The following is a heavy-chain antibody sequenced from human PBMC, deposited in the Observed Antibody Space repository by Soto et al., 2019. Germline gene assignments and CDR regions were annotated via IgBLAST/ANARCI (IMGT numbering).Heavy chain of an antibody. D-gene: IGHD1-20*01. CDR1: GGSISSGGYS. V-gene: IGHV4-30-2*01. Sequence: TLSLTCAVSGGSISSGGYSWSWIRQPPGKGLEWIGYIYHSGSTYYNPSLKSRVTISVDRSKNQFSLKLSSVTAADTAVYYCARSIIAVVSPGAFDIWGQGTMVTVSS. J-gene: IGHJ3*02. CDR3: ARSIIAVVSPGAFDI. CDR2: IYHSGST.